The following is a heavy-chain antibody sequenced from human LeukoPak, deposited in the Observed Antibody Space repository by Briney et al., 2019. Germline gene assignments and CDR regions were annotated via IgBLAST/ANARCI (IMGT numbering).Heavy chain of an antibody. CDR2: ISYDGSNK. CDR3: AKDKALIAAAGTKVLGGYFDY. D-gene: IGHD6-13*01. CDR1: GFTFSSYG. J-gene: IGHJ4*02. Sequence: PGGSLRLSCAASGFTFSSYGMHWVRQAPGKGLEWVAVISYDGSNKYYADSVKGRFTISRDNSKNTLYLQMNSLRAEDTAVYYCAKDKALIAAAGTKVLGGYFDYWGQGTLVTVSS. V-gene: IGHV3-30*18.